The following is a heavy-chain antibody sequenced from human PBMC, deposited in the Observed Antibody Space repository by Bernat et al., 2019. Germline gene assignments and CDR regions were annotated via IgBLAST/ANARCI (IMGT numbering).Heavy chain of an antibody. D-gene: IGHD2-15*01. CDR3: ARDIGCSGGSCYYYYAMDV. V-gene: IGHV3-21*01. CDR2: ISSSSSYI. Sequence: EVQLVESGGGLVKPGGSLRLSCAASGFTFSSYSMNWVRQAPGKGLEWVSSISSSSSYIYYADSVKGRFTISRDNAKNSLYLQMNSLRAEDTAVYYCARDIGCSGGSCYYYYAMDVWGQGTTVTVSS. J-gene: IGHJ6*02. CDR1: GFTFSSYS.